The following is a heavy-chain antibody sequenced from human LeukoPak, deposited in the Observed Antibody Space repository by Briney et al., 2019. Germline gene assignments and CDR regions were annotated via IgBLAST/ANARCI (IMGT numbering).Heavy chain of an antibody. CDR1: GYTFTGYY. D-gene: IGHD3-10*01. J-gene: IGHJ5*02. CDR2: INPNSGGT. CDR3: ARDQGVTMVREENWFDP. Sequence: AASVKVSCRASGYTFTGYYMHWVRQAPGQGLEWMGWINPNSGGTNYAQKFQGSVTMTRDTSISTAYMELSRLRSDDTAAYYCARDQGVTMVREENWFDPWGQGTLVTVSS. V-gene: IGHV1-2*02.